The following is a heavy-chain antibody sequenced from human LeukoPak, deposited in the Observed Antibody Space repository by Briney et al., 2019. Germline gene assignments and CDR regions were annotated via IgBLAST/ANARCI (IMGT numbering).Heavy chain of an antibody. CDR3: ARQNYDILTGPFDY. D-gene: IGHD3-9*01. CDR2: ISSSGSTI. Sequence: PGGSLRLSCAASGFTFSDYYMSWIRQASGKGLEWVSYISSSGSTIYYADSVKGRFTISRDNAKNSLYLQMNSLRAEDTAVYYCARQNYDILTGPFDYWGQGTLVTVSS. J-gene: IGHJ4*02. CDR1: GFTFSDYY. V-gene: IGHV3-11*01.